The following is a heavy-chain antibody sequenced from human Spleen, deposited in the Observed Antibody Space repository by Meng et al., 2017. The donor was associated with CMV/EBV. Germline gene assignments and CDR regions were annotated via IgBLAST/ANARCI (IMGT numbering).Heavy chain of an antibody. D-gene: IGHD3-3*01. CDR2: IYYSGST. CDR3: AGSTHTIFGVVRSGWFDP. V-gene: IGHV4-61*03. J-gene: IGHJ5*02. Sequence: ISSGGYCWGWIRQPPGKGLEWIGYIYYSGSTNYNPSLKSRVTMSLDTSKNHFSLKLSSVTAADTAVYYCAGSTHTIFGVVRSGWFDPWGQGALVTVSS. CDR1: ISSGGYC.